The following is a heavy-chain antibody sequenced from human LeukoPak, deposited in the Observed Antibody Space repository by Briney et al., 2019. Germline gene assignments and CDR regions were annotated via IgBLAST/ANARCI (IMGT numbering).Heavy chain of an antibody. D-gene: IGHD1-26*01. CDR1: GGSIRSNGYF. Sequence: SETLSLTCTVSGGSIRSNGYFWSWIRQPPGKGLEWIATVSYSGTTYYDPSLKSRVTMSVDTSTNHFSLKLSSVTAADTAVYYCARYSFPVGRHFDYWGQGTLVTVSS. J-gene: IGHJ4*02. CDR2: VSYSGTT. V-gene: IGHV4-39*02. CDR3: ARYSFPVGRHFDY.